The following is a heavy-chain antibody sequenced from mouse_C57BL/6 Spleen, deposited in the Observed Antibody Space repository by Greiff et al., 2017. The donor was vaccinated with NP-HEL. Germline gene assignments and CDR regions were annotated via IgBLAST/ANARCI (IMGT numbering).Heavy chain of an antibody. CDR1: GFSLTSYG. Sequence: VQLQQSGPGLVQPSQSLSITCTVSGFSLTSYGVHWVRQSPGKGLEWLGVICSGGSTDYNAAFMSRLSITKDNSNSQVFFKMNSLQADDTAIYYCAKSRGSSPYWYFDVWGTGTTVTVSS. J-gene: IGHJ1*03. D-gene: IGHD1-1*01. CDR3: AKSRGSSPYWYFDV. CDR2: ICSGGST. V-gene: IGHV2-5*01.